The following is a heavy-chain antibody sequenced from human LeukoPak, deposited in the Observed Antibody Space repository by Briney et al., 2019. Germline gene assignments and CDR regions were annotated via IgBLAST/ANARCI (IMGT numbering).Heavy chain of an antibody. CDR2: ISYSGNT. V-gene: IGHV4-59*11. CDR3: ARGGQDTNGYFIWFDT. Sequence: SSETPSLTCAVSGGSITTHYWSWIRQAPGKALEWIGYISYSGNTYYNPFLKSRVTISRDMSKNQFSLKLTSVTAADTAVYYCARGGQDTNGYFIWFDTWGQGTLVTVSS. D-gene: IGHD2-8*01. CDR1: GGSITTHY. J-gene: IGHJ5*02.